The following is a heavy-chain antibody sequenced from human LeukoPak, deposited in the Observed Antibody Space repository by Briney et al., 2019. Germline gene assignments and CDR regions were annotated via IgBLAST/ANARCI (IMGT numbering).Heavy chain of an antibody. V-gene: IGHV3-7*01. D-gene: IGHD6-13*01. CDR2: IKQDGSER. Sequence: GGSLRLSCAASGFTFSTYWMSWVRQAPGKGLEWVANIKQDGSERYYVDSVKGRFTLSRDNAKNSLYLQMNSLRAEDTAMYYCARDSAGNDYWGQGTLVTVSS. CDR3: ARDSAGNDY. CDR1: GFTFSTYW. J-gene: IGHJ4*02.